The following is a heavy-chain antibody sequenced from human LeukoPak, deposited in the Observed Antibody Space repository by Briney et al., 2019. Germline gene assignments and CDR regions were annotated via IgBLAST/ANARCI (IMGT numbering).Heavy chain of an antibody. Sequence: SETLSLTCTVSGGSISSYYWSWIRQPPGKGLEWIGEINHSGSTNYNPSLKSRVTISVDTSKNQFSLKLSSVTAADTAVYYCARAQLRLDGMDVWGQGTTVTVSS. J-gene: IGHJ6*02. V-gene: IGHV4-34*01. D-gene: IGHD3-16*01. CDR3: ARAQLRLDGMDV. CDR1: GGSISSYY. CDR2: INHSGST.